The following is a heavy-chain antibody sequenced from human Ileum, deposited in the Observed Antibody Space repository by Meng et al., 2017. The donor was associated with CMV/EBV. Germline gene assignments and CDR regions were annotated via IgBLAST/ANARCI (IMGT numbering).Heavy chain of an antibody. J-gene: IGHJ4*02. D-gene: IGHD6-13*01. V-gene: IGHV1-46*01. Sequence: YSFSNFYMHWVRQAPGQRPEWMGLINPAGGSTSYAQKFHGRVAVTTDTSTATVYLTLSDLQSVDTAIYYCARATYTSSWSEAGFEYWGQGTLVTVSS. CDR1: YSFSNFY. CDR3: ARATYTSSWSEAGFEY. CDR2: INPAGGST.